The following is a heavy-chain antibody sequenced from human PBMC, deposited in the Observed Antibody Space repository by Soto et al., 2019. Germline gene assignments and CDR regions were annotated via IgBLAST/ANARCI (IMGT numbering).Heavy chain of an antibody. CDR2: VFYSGST. J-gene: IGHJ4*02. V-gene: IGHV4-39*01. CDR3: VRNASVTDPRDGKKYDFFDY. D-gene: IGHD3-3*01. Sequence: SETLSLTCTVSGGSISNTRYQWGGIRQPPGKGLEWIGSVFYSGSTHYSPSLKSRITISVDTSKSQFSLKVKSMTATDTAVYYCVRNASVTDPRDGKKYDFFDYWGLGTLVT. CDR1: GGSISNTRYQ.